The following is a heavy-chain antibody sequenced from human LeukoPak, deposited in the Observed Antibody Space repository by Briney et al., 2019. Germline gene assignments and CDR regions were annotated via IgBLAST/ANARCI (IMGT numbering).Heavy chain of an antibody. CDR1: GFTFDDYA. Sequence: GRSLTLSCAASGFTFDDYAMHWVRQAPGKGLEWVSGISWNSGSIGYADSVKGRFTISRDNAKNSLYLQMNSLRAEDTALYYCAKAHSSSWPLGYFDLWGRGTLVTVSS. CDR2: ISWNSGSI. D-gene: IGHD6-13*01. V-gene: IGHV3-9*01. J-gene: IGHJ2*01. CDR3: AKAHSSSWPLGYFDL.